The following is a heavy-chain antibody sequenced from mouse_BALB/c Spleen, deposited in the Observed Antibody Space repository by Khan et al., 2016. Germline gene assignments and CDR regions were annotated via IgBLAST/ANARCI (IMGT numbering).Heavy chain of an antibody. J-gene: IGHJ4*01. CDR3: ARLWGDY. V-gene: IGHV2-6-7*01. Sequence: QVQLKESGPGLVAPSQSLSFTCTVSGFSLTGYGVNWVRQPPGKGLEWLGMIWGDGSTDYNSALKSRLSISKDNSKSQVFLKMNSLKTAATARYYCARLWGDYWGQGASVTVSS. CDR2: IWGDGST. CDR1: GFSLTGYG. D-gene: IGHD1-1*02.